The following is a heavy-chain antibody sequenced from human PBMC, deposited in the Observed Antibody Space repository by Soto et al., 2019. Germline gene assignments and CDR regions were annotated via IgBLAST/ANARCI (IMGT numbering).Heavy chain of an antibody. V-gene: IGHV3-30*03. CDR2: ISQDGSKK. CDR1: GFTFSSYG. J-gene: IGHJ4*02. D-gene: IGHD4-17*01. Sequence: GGSLRLSCAASGFTFSSYGMHWVRQAPGKGLEWVAVISQDGSKKYYADSVKGRFTISRDNAKNTLYLQMNSLRAEDTAVYYCARLYGDYVPYYFDYWGQGTLVTVSS. CDR3: ARLYGDYVPYYFDY.